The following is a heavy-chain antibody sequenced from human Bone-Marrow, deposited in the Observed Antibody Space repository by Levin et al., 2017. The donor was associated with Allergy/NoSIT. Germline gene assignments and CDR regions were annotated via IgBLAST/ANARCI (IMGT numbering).Heavy chain of an antibody. CDR3: VKGPYCPGDGCVAAEIN. V-gene: IGHV3-30*18. D-gene: IGHD2-21*01. Sequence: SGGSLRLSCVASGFTFSSYGMYWVRQAPGKGLEWVADILFDGRNKKYADFVRGRVTISRDNSKNTLYLQIDSVRPDDTAVYYCVKGPYCPGDGCVAAEINWGQGTLVIVSS. CDR1: GFTFSSYG. CDR2: ILFDGRNK. J-gene: IGHJ4*02.